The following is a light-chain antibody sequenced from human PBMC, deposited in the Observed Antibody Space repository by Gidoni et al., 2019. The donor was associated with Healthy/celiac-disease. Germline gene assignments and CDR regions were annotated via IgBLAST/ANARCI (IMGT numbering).Light chain of an antibody. V-gene: IGKV1-33*01. Sequence: DIQMTQSPSSLSASVGDRVTITCQASQDISNYLNWYQQKPGQAPKLLKYDAYNLETGVPSRFSASGSGKDFTLTISSQQPEDIATYDCLQYDKLPPLTFGGGTKVEIK. CDR3: LQYDKLPPLT. J-gene: IGKJ4*01. CDR2: DAY. CDR1: QDISNY.